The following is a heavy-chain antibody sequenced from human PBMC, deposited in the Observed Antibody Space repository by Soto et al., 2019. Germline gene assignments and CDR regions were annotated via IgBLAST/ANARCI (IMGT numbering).Heavy chain of an antibody. Sequence: GGSLRLSCAASGFTFRSYGMHWVRRAPGKGLEWVSSISESGVYTDYADSVKGRFTISRDNSKNTLYVQMTSLRAEDTAVYYCAKETSPKTYYAFDFWGQGTLVTV. CDR2: ISESGVYT. D-gene: IGHD3-10*01. CDR1: GFTFRSYG. J-gene: IGHJ3*01. V-gene: IGHV3-23*01. CDR3: AKETSPKTYYAFDF.